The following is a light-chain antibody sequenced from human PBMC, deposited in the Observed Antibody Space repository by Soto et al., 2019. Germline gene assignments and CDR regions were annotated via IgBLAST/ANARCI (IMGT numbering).Light chain of an antibody. V-gene: IGKV3-11*01. CDR1: QSVGSY. Sequence: EIVLTKSPATLSLSPGERATLSCRASQSVGSYLAWYQQKPGQAPRLLIYDASNRAPGIPARFSGSGSGTDFTLTISSLEPEDFAVYYCQQRNNWPPLSFCGGTKVEIK. J-gene: IGKJ4*01. CDR3: QQRNNWPPLS. CDR2: DAS.